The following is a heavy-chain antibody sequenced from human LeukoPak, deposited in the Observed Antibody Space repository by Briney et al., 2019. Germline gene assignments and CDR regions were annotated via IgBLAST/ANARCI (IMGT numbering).Heavy chain of an antibody. J-gene: IGHJ3*02. CDR2: IYHSGST. CDR1: GGSFSGYY. CDR3: ARSKPSFDAFDI. V-gene: IGHV4-34*01. Sequence: SETLSLTCAVYGGSFSGYYWSCIRQPPGKGLEWIGEIYHSGSTNYNPSLKRRVTISVDTSKNQFSLKLSSVTAADTAVYYCARSKPSFDAFDIWGQGAMVTVSS.